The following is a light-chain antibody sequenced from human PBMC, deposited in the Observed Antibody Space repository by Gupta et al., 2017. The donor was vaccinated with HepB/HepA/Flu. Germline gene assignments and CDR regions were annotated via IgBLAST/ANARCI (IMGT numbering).Light chain of an antibody. V-gene: IGKV3-11*01. Sequence: PGESATLSCRASQSLNNYLAWYQHKPGQAPRLLIYDASNRATGIPARFSGSGSGTDFTLTISSREPEDFAVYYCQQRQYWPPVTFGQGTLLEIK. J-gene: IGKJ5*01. CDR3: QQRQYWPPVT. CDR2: DAS. CDR1: QSLNNY.